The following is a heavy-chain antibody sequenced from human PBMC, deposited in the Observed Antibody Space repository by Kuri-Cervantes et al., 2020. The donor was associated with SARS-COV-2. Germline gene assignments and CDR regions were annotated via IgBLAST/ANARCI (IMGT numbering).Heavy chain of an antibody. V-gene: IGHV3-23*01. Sequence: GESLKISCAASAFTFSGRSMSWVRQAPGKGLEWVSTISGSGGSAYYVDSVTGRFTISRDNSKNTLYLQMNSLRAEDTAIYYCTTYESTGYYYDYWGQGTLVTVSS. CDR1: AFTFSGRS. D-gene: IGHD3-22*01. CDR2: ISGSGGSA. J-gene: IGHJ4*02. CDR3: TTYESTGYYYDY.